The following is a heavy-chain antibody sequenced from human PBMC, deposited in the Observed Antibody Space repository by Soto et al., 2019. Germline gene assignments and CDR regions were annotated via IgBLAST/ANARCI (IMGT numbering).Heavy chain of an antibody. Sequence: QVQLQESGPGLVKPSQTLSLTCTVSGGSISSGDYYWSWIRQPPGKGLEWIGHNYYSGTTYHNPSLQSRVRMSIDTSKNQFSLNLSSVTAADTAVYYCARVGSGYYGSGTYPYGLDVWGQGTTVTVSS. CDR2: NYYSGTT. CDR3: ARVGSGYYGSGTYPYGLDV. J-gene: IGHJ6*02. V-gene: IGHV4-30-4*01. CDR1: GGSISSGDYY. D-gene: IGHD3-10*01.